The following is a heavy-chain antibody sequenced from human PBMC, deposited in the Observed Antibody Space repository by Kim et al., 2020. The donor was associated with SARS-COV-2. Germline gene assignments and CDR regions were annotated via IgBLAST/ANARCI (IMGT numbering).Heavy chain of an antibody. Sequence: KFQSRVTITADESTSTAYMELSSLRSEETAVYYCARAGWAAPNYYYYGMDVWGQGTTVTVSS. CDR3: ARAGWAAPNYYYYGMDV. J-gene: IGHJ6*02. D-gene: IGHD2-15*01. V-gene: IGHV1-69*01.